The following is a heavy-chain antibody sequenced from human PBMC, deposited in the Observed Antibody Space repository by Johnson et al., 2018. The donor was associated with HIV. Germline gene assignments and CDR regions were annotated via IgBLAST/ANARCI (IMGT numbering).Heavy chain of an antibody. D-gene: IGHD6-6*01. CDR1: GFTFSSHG. J-gene: IGHJ3*02. CDR3: ARSGGAARPPTDAFDI. V-gene: IGHV3-30*19. CDR2: ISYDGSNK. Sequence: QVQLVESGGGVVQPGRSLRLSCVASGFTFSSHGMHWVRQAPGKGLEWVAVISYDGSNKYYADSVKGRFTISRDNSKNTLYLQMNSLRAGDTAVYYCARSGGAARPPTDAFDIWGQGTMVTVSS.